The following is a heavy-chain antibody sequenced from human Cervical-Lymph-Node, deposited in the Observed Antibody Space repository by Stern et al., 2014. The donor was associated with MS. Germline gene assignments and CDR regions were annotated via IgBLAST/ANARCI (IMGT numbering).Heavy chain of an antibody. V-gene: IGHV3-30*18. CDR3: AKTGANSLFDY. CDR1: GFTFSNYG. J-gene: IGHJ4*02. Sequence: VQLLESGGGVVQPGRSLRLSCAASGFTFSNYGMHWVRQAPGEGLEWVAGISFDGSNKYYGDSVKGRFNISRDNSKNMLYLQMNSLRVEDTAVYYCAKTGANSLFDYWGQGTLVIVSS. D-gene: IGHD2-21*01. CDR2: ISFDGSNK.